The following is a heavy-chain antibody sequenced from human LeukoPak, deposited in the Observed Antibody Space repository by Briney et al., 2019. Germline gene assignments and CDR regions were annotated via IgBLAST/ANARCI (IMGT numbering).Heavy chain of an antibody. Sequence: ETLSLTCAVYGGSFSGYYWSWIRPPPGKGLEWIGEINHSGSTNYNPSLKSRVTISVDTSKNQFSLKLSSVTAADTAVYYCARGGSSSILVYYYYGMDVWGQGTTVTVSS. V-gene: IGHV4-34*01. CDR3: ARGGSSSILVYYYYGMDV. CDR2: INHSGST. CDR1: GGSFSGYY. J-gene: IGHJ6*02. D-gene: IGHD6-6*01.